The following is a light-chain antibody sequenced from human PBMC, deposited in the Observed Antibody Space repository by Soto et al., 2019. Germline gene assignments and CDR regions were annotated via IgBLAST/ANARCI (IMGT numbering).Light chain of an antibody. J-gene: IGKJ1*01. V-gene: IGKV3-15*01. Sequence: IVMTQSPATLSVSPWERATLSCRASQNIYSNVAWYQQRPGQAPRLLIYRASTRATGIPARFSGSGSGTEFTLTISSLQSEDFTVYSCLQYHNLWAFGQGTKVDI. CDR3: LQYHNLWA. CDR1: QNIYSN. CDR2: RAS.